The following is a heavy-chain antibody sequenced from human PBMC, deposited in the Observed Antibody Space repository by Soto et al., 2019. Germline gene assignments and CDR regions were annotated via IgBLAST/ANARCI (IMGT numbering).Heavy chain of an antibody. CDR2: IYHSGST. J-gene: IGHJ4*02. D-gene: IGHD3-22*01. CDR3: AKDSYYHDTSGYYIFDY. CDR1: GGSIISGGYS. V-gene: IGHV4-30-2*01. Sequence: SETLSLTCAVSGGSIISGGYSWSWIRQPPGKGLEWIGYIYHSGSTYYNPSLKSRVTISVDRSKNQFSLKLSSVTAADTAVYYCAKDSYYHDTSGYYIFDYWGQGTLVTVSS.